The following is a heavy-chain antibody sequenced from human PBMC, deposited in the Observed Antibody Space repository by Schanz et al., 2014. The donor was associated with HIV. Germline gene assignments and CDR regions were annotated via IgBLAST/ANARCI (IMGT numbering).Heavy chain of an antibody. CDR1: GFTFDDYA. CDR2: ISWNSGSI. D-gene: IGHD1-26*01. V-gene: IGHV3-9*01. CDR3: AKDMGSGSYETFDI. Sequence: EVQLVESGGGLVQPGRSLRLSCAASGFTFDDYAMHWVRQAPGKGLEWVSGISWNSGSIGYADSVKGRFTISRDNAKNSLYLQMNTLRAEDTAVYYCAKDMGSGSYETFDIWGQGTMVTVSS. J-gene: IGHJ3*02.